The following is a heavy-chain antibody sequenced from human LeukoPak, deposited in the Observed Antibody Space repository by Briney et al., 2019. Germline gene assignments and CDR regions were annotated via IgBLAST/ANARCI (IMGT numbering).Heavy chain of an antibody. V-gene: IGHV1-46*01. CDR1: GYTFINNW. CDR2: INPTGTGT. CDR3: ARDNSVGDIAWWFDP. J-gene: IGHJ5*02. Sequence: ASVKVSCKASGYTFINNWMHWVRQAPGQGLEWIGLINPTGTGTGYAQKFQGRVTMTRDMSTSTDYMELSSLRSEDTAIYYCARDNSVGDIAWWFDPWGQGTLVTVST. D-gene: IGHD3-10*01.